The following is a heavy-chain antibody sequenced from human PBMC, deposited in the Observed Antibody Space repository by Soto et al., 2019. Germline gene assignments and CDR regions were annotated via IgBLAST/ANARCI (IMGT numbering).Heavy chain of an antibody. CDR2: IYYSGST. CDR3: ARVKYYYDSSGYPNSRTFDI. V-gene: IGHV4-39*01. D-gene: IGHD3-22*01. CDR1: GGSISSSSYY. Sequence: SETLSLTCTVSGGSISSSSYYWGWIRQPPGKGLEWIGSIYYSGSTYYNPSLKSRATISVDTSKNQFSLKLSSVTAADTAVYYCARVKYYYDSSGYPNSRTFDIWGQGTMVTVSS. J-gene: IGHJ3*02.